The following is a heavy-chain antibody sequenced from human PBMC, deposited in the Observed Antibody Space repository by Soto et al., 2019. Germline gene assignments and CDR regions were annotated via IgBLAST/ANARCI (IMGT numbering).Heavy chain of an antibody. V-gene: IGHV1-69*06. D-gene: IGHD3-22*01. CDR2: IIPIFGTA. CDR1: GGTFSSYA. CDR3: ARDLIVDGPDNYAMDV. J-gene: IGHJ6*02. Sequence: SVKVSCKASGGTFSSYAISWVRQAPGQGLEWMGGIIPIFGTANYAQKFQGRVTITADKSTSTAYMELSSLTPDDTAIYYCARDLIVDGPDNYAMDVWGQGTTVTVSS.